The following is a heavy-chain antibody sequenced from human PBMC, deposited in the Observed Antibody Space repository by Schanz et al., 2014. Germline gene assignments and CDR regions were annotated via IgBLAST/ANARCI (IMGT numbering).Heavy chain of an antibody. D-gene: IGHD5-12*01. J-gene: IGHJ4*02. Sequence: EVHLVESGGGLVKRGGSLRLSCAASGFTISSYSMNWVRQAPGKGLEWVSSISSSGSYIYYADSVKGRFSISRDNSRNTLYLQMNSLRTEDTAVYYCASPSGYSDYGTYFDFWGQGTLXTVSS. V-gene: IGHV3-21*01. CDR2: ISSSGSYI. CDR1: GFTISSYS. CDR3: ASPSGYSDYGTYFDF.